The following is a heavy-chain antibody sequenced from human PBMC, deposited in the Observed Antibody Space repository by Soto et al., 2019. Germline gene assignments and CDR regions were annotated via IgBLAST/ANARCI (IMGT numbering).Heavy chain of an antibody. D-gene: IGHD1-20*01. J-gene: IGHJ5*02. CDR2: IYWDDDK. CDR1: GFSLSTSGVG. CDR3: AHRRPWSSNWNSGWFDP. V-gene: IGHV2-5*02. Sequence: QITLKESGPTLVKPTQTLTLTCTFSGFSLSTSGVGVGWIRQPPGKALEWLALIYWDDDKRYSPSLNSRLTITQDTSKNQVVLTTTNMDPVDTATYYCAHRRPWSSNWNSGWFDPWGQGTLVTVSS.